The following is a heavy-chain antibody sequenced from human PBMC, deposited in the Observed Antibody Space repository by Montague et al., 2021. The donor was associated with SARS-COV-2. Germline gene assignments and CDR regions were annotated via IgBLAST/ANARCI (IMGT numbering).Heavy chain of an antibody. Sequence: TLSLTCAVSGGSISSGGYSWNWIRQPPGKGPKWIGYIYHSGSTYYNPSLKSRVTISLDSSKNQFSLNLTSVTAADTAVYYCARGSMVRGGKVYYGVDVWGQGTTVTVSS. CDR1: GGSISSGGYS. D-gene: IGHD3-10*01. V-gene: IGHV4-30-2*01. CDR2: IYHSGST. CDR3: ARGSMVRGGKVYYGVDV. J-gene: IGHJ6*02.